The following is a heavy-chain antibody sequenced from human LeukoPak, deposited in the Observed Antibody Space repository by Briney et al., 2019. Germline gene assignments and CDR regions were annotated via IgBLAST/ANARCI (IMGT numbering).Heavy chain of an antibody. V-gene: IGHV3-53*01. CDR3: ARGGGASLRDY. Sequence: GGSLRLSCAASGFTVSFNYMTWVRQASGKGLEWVSIIYSGGSTYYADSVKGRFTISRDKSNNTLYLQMNSLRAEDTAVYYCARGGGASLRDYWGQGTLVTVSS. D-gene: IGHD1-26*01. CDR1: GFTVSFNY. J-gene: IGHJ4*02. CDR2: IYSGGST.